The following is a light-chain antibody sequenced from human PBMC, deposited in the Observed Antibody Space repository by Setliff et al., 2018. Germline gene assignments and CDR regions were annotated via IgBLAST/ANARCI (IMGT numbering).Light chain of an antibody. CDR1: SSDIGGYNY. V-gene: IGLV2-8*01. CDR2: EVN. J-gene: IGLJ1*01. CDR3: SSYAGSRNFYV. Sequence: QSALTQPPSASGSPGQSVTISCTGTSSDIGGYNYVSWYQQHPGKAPKLMIYEVNKRPSGIPDRFSGSKSGNTASLTVSGFQAEDEADYYCSSYAGSRNFYVFGTGTKVTVL.